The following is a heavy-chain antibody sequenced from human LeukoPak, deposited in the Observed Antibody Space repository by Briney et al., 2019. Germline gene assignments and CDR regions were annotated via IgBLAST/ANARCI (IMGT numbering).Heavy chain of an antibody. Sequence: GASVKVSCKASGYTFTGYYMRWVRQAPGQGLEWMGWINPNSGGTNYAQKFQGRVTMTRDTSISTAYMELSRLRSDDTAVYYCARVEELELRTYDYWGQGTLVTVSS. CDR2: INPNSGGT. V-gene: IGHV1-2*02. CDR1: GYTFTGYY. CDR3: ARVEELELRTYDY. D-gene: IGHD1-7*01. J-gene: IGHJ4*02.